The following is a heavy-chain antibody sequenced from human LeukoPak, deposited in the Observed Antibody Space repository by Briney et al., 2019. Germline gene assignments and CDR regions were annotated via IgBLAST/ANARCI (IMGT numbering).Heavy chain of an antibody. Sequence: PSETLSLTCTVSGGSISNNNYYWGWIRQPPGKGLEWIGGVNYSGSTNYNPSLKSRVTISEDTSKNQFSLKLSSVTAADTAVYYCARTGLWVVAFYYWGQGTLVTVSS. CDR2: VNYSGST. D-gene: IGHD2-15*01. CDR3: ARTGLWVVAFYY. J-gene: IGHJ4*02. V-gene: IGHV4-39*07. CDR1: GGSISNNNYY.